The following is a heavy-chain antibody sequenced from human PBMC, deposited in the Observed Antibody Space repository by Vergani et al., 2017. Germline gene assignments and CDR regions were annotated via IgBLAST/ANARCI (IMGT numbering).Heavy chain of an antibody. CDR2: INSDGSST. CDR1: GFTFSSYW. Sequence: EVQLVESGGVVVQPGGSLRLSCAASGFTFSSYWMHWVRQAPGKGLVWVSRINSDGSSTSYADSVKGRFTISRDNAKNTLYLQMNSLRAEDTAVYYCARDRDTAMVFYYYYGMDVWGQGTTVTVSS. V-gene: IGHV3-74*01. CDR3: ARDRDTAMVFYYYYGMDV. J-gene: IGHJ6*02. D-gene: IGHD5-18*01.